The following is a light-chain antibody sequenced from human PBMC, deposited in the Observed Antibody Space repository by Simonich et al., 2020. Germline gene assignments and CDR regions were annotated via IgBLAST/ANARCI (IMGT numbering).Light chain of an antibody. Sequence: DIQMTQSPSTLSASVGDRVTITCRASQRISSWLAWYQQKPGKAPKLLIYKASSVESGVPSRFSGSGSGTEFTLTISSRQPDDFATYYCQQYNSYSYTFGQGTKLEIK. J-gene: IGKJ2*01. CDR2: KAS. CDR3: QQYNSYSYT. CDR1: QRISSW. V-gene: IGKV1-5*03.